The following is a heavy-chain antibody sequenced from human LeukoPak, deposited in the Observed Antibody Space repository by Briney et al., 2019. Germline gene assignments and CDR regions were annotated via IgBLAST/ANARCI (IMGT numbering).Heavy chain of an antibody. CDR3: ARDKQLDWAHYFYYYMDV. CDR2: INPDSGGT. V-gene: IGHV1-2*02. Sequence: GASVKVSCKASGYTFTDYYIHWVRQAPGQGLEWMGWINPDSGGTNYAQKFQGRVTMTRATSINTAYMELSRLRSDDTAVYYCARDKQLDWAHYFYYYMDVWGKGTTVSVSS. CDR1: GYTFTDYY. J-gene: IGHJ6*03. D-gene: IGHD1-1*01.